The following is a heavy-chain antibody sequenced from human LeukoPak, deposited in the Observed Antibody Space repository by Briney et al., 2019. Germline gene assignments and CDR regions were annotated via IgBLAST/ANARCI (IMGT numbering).Heavy chain of an antibody. CDR2: INPNSGGT. CDR1: GYTCTGYY. J-gene: IGHJ4*02. CDR3: ARDQRSTVDIVATIAY. D-gene: IGHD5-12*01. Sequence: GASVKVSCKASGYTCTGYYMHWVRQAPGQGLEWMGWINPNSGGTNYAQKFQGRVTMTRDTSISTAYMELSRLRSDDTAVYYCARDQRSTVDIVATIAYWGQGTLVTVSS. V-gene: IGHV1-2*02.